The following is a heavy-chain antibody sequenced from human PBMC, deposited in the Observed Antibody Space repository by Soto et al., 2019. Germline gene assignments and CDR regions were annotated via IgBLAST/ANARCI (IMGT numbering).Heavy chain of an antibody. CDR3: VRDRVATTGTWEYFQH. V-gene: IGHV4-31*03. Sequence: PSETLSLTCTVSGGSISSGGYYWSWIRQHPGKGLEWIGYIYNSGNAYYNPSLKSRVTISVDTSKNQFSLQLNSVTAADTAMYYCVRDRVATTGTWEYFQHWGQGTLVTVSS. CDR1: GGSISSGGYY. D-gene: IGHD6-13*01. J-gene: IGHJ1*01. CDR2: IYNSGNA.